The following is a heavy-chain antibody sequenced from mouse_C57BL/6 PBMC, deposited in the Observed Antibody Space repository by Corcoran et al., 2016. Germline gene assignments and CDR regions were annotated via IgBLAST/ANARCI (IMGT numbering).Heavy chain of an antibody. CDR1: GFSLSTSGMG. D-gene: IGHD2-4*01. CDR2: IYWDDDK. V-gene: IGHV8-12*01. CDR3: ARRDYYDYGRFAY. Sequence: QVTLKESGPGILQSSQTLSLTCSFSGFSLSTSGMGVSWIRQPSGKGLEWLAHIYWDDDKRYNPSLKSRLTISKDTSRNQVFLKITSVDTADTATYYCARRDYYDYGRFAYWGQGTLVTVSA. J-gene: IGHJ3*01.